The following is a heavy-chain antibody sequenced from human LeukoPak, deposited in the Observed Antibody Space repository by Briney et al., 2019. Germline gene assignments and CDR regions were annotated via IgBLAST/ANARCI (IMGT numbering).Heavy chain of an antibody. V-gene: IGHV4-39*07. CDR3: ARGMRHPHREGKLFKPYSGYSRFGWFDP. CDR2: IYHSGST. J-gene: IGHJ5*02. D-gene: IGHD5-12*01. CDR1: GGSISSSSYY. Sequence: PSETLSLTCTVSGGSISSSSYYWGWIRQPPGKGLEWIGSIYHSGSTNYNPSLKSRVTISVDTSKNQFSLKLSSVTAADTAVYYCARGMRHPHREGKLFKPYSGYSRFGWFDPWGQGTLVTVSS.